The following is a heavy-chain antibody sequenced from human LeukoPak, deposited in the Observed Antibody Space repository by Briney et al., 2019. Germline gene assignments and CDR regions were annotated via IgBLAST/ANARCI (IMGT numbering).Heavy chain of an antibody. D-gene: IGHD3-3*01. CDR1: AYPFTSNY. J-gene: IGHJ4*02. V-gene: IGHV1-2*02. CDR2: INFSGGT. Sequence: GPAVTVSFTASAYPFTSNYMDWLRQAQGQGMEWMGWINFSGGTRYAEKVRGRVTMTRDTSMATAYMELTTLTSDDTAVYYCARDLRLFDYWGQGTPITVSS. CDR3: ARDLRLFDY.